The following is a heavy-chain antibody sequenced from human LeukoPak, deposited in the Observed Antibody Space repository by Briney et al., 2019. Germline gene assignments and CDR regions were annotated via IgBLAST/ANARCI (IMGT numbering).Heavy chain of an antibody. D-gene: IGHD2-21*01. V-gene: IGHV3-23*01. Sequence: GGSLRLPCAASGFIFSSYAMSWVRHAPGRGLEWVSVISGSGDSTCYAHSATGRFTISRDHYKNLLYWQLKRLRAEDTVVYYCARSSGLGYYCSGDFCYRSLTDWGQGTLVTVSS. J-gene: IGHJ4*02. CDR3: ARSSGLGYYCSGDFCYRSLTD. CDR2: ISGSGDST. CDR1: GFIFSSYA.